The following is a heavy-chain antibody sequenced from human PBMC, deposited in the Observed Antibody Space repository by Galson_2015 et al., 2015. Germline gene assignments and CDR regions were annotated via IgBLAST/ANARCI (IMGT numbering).Heavy chain of an antibody. CDR2: INAGNGNT. V-gene: IGHV1-3*01. J-gene: IGHJ4*02. D-gene: IGHD5-12*01. CDR3: ARDSDYSGYDFVGYFDY. Sequence: SVKVSCKASGYTFTSCAMHWVRQAPGQRLEWMGWINAGNGNTKYSQKFQGRVTITRDTSASTAYMELSSLRPEDTAVYCCARDSDYSGYDFVGYFDYWGQGTLVTVSS. CDR1: GYTFTSCA.